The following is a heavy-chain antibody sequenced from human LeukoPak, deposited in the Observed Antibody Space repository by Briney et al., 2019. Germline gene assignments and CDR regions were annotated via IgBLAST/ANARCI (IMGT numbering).Heavy chain of an antibody. D-gene: IGHD6-13*01. V-gene: IGHV3-53*01. Sequence: PGGSLRLSCAASGFTVSSNYMSWVRQAPGKGLEWVSVIYSGGSTYYADSVKGRFTISRDNSKNTLYLQMNSLRAEDTAVYYCARDQGGYYSSSWVFDYWGQGTLVTVSS. CDR1: GFTVSSNY. CDR3: ARDQGGYYSSSWVFDY. J-gene: IGHJ4*02. CDR2: IYSGGST.